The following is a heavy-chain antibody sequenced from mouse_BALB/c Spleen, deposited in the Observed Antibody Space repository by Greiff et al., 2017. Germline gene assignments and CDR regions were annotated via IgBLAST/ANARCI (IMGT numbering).Heavy chain of an antibody. D-gene: IGHD1-2*01. CDR3: ARDGTTAPFAY. V-gene: IGHV5-6-3*01. Sequence: DVMLVESGGGLVQPGGSLKLSCAASGFTFSSYGMSWVRQTPDKRLELVATINSNGGSTYYPDSVKGRFTISRDNAKNTLYLQMSSLKSEDTAMYYCARDGTTAPFAYWGQGTLVTVSA. J-gene: IGHJ3*01. CDR2: INSNGGST. CDR1: GFTFSSYG.